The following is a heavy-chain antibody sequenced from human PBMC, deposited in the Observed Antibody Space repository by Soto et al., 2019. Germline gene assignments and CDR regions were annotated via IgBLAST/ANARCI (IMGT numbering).Heavy chain of an antibody. J-gene: IGHJ6*03. V-gene: IGHV4-39*01. Sequence: TLSLTCTVSGGSISSSSYYWGWIRQPPGKGLEWIGSIYYSGSTYYNPSLKSRVTISVDTSKNQFSLKLSSVTAADTAVYYCARILASVQLWLRGDYYYMDVWGKGTTVTVSS. CDR1: GGSISSSSYY. CDR3: ARILASVQLWLRGDYYYMDV. CDR2: IYYSGST. D-gene: IGHD5-18*01.